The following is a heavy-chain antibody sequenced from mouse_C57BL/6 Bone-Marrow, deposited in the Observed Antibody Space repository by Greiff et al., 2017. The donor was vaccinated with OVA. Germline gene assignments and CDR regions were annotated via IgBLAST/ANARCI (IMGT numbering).Heavy chain of an antibody. J-gene: IGHJ4*01. CDR2: IDPSDSYT. CDR1: GYTFTSYW. D-gene: IGHD3-2*02. V-gene: IGHV1-69*01. Sequence: VQLQQPGAELVMPGASVKLSCKASGYTFTSYWMHWVKQRPGQGLEWIGEIDPSDSYTNYNQKFKGKSTLTVDKSSSTAYMQLSSLTSEDSAVYYCARRGYGNYAMDYWGQGTSVTVSS. CDR3: ARRGYGNYAMDY.